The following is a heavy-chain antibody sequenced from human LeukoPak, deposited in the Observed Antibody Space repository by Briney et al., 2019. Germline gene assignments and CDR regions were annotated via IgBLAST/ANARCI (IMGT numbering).Heavy chain of an antibody. CDR1: GGSISSYY. CDR3: ARDSISGSYYYAFDI. CDR2: VYYTGST. Sequence: SETLSLTCTVSGGSISSYYWSWVRQPPGKGLEWIGFVYYTGSTNYSPSLKSRVTISVDTSKNQFSLKLSSVTAADTAVYYCARDSISGSYYYAFDIWGQGTMVTVSS. J-gene: IGHJ3*02. D-gene: IGHD1-26*01. V-gene: IGHV4-59*12.